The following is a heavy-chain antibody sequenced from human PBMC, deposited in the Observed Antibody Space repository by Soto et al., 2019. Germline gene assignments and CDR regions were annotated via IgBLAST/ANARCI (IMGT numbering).Heavy chain of an antibody. Sequence: QVQLVQSGAEVKKPGSSVRVSWKASGGPFSSYAISWVRQAPGQGLEWMGGIIPIFGTANYAQKFQGRVTITADESTSTAYMELSSLRSEDTAVYYCARHVPAAGYYYGMDVWGQGTTVTVSS. CDR3: ARHVPAAGYYYGMDV. V-gene: IGHV1-69*12. CDR1: GGPFSSYA. D-gene: IGHD2-2*01. CDR2: IIPIFGTA. J-gene: IGHJ6*02.